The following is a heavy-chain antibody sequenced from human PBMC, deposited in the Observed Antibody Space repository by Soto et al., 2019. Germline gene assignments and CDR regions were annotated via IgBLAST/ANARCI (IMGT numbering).Heavy chain of an antibody. J-gene: IGHJ5*02. CDR2: IYNSGTT. CDR1: GGSISNYY. Sequence: SETLSLTCTVSGGSISNYYCSWIRQTPGKGLEYIGFIYNSGTTNYHPSLKSRVTISIDTSKSQFYLKLTSVTAADTAVYYCARGRWFDPWGQGTLVTVSS. CDR3: ARGRWFDP. V-gene: IGHV4-59*13.